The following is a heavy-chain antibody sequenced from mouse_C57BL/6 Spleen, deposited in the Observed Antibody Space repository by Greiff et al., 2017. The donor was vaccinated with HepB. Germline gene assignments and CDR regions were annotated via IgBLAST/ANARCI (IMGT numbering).Heavy chain of an antibody. D-gene: IGHD1-1*01. V-gene: IGHV5-4*01. CDR3: ARDTTVVAAYYFDY. CDR1: GFTFSSYA. CDR2: ISDGGSYT. J-gene: IGHJ2*01. Sequence: DVKLVESGGGLVKPGGSLKLSCAASGFTFSSYAMSWVRQTPEKRLEWVATISDGGSYTYYPDNVKGRFTISRDNAKNTLYLQMSHLKSEDTAMYYCARDTTVVAAYYFDYWGQGTTLTVSS.